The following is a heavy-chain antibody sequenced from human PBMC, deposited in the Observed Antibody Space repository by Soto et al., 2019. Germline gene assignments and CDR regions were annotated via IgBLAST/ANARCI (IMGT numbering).Heavy chain of an antibody. CDR2: ISNDGRAQ. CDR1: TVTINVHG. J-gene: IGHJ6*02. D-gene: IGHD6-19*01. Sequence: QPGGSLRLSCTSSTVTINVHGIQWVRQAPGKGLEWVAFISNDGRAQYYADSVKGRFTISRDYSKNTLYLQMNSLRAEDTAVYYCAKTLTNLAALGGWYRYYYYGMDVWGQGTTVTVSS. V-gene: IGHV3-30*18. CDR3: AKTLTNLAALGGWYRYYYYGMDV.